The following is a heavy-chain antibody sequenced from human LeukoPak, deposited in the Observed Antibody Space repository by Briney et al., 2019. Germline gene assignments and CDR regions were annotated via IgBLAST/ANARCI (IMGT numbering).Heavy chain of an antibody. CDR2: IFPSGSA. V-gene: IGHV4-4*09. CDR1: GGSISSYY. CDR3: ARRNHYFYYMDV. J-gene: IGHJ6*03. Sequence: SETLSLTCTVSGGSISSYYWSWIRQPPGKGLEWIGYIFPSGSAFYNPSLESRVTISLDTSENQFSLTLSSVTAADTAVYYCARRNHYFYYMDVWGKGITVTVSS.